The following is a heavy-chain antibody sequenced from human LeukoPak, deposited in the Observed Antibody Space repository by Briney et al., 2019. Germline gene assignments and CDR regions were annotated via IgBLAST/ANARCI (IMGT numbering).Heavy chain of an antibody. CDR1: GFTFSSYA. D-gene: IGHD6-13*01. Sequence: GGSLRLSCAASGFTFSSYAMSWVRQAPGKGLEWVSAISGSGGSTYYADSVKGRFTISRDNSKNTLYLQMNSLRAEDTAVYYCARDLRYSSSWYFDYWGQGTLVTVSS. J-gene: IGHJ4*02. CDR2: ISGSGGST. CDR3: ARDLRYSSSWYFDY. V-gene: IGHV3-23*01.